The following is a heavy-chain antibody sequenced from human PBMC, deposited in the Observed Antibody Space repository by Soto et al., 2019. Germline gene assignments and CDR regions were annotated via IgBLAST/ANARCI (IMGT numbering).Heavy chain of an antibody. CDR3: ARVREYYYYYGMDV. Sequence: GGSLRLSCAASGFTFSSYWMSWVRQAPGKGLEWVAKIKQDGSEKYYVDSVKGRFTISRDNAKNSLYLQMNSLRAEDTAVYYCARVREYYYYYGMDVWGQGTTVTVS. J-gene: IGHJ6*02. CDR2: IKQDGSEK. CDR1: GFTFSSYW. V-gene: IGHV3-7*03.